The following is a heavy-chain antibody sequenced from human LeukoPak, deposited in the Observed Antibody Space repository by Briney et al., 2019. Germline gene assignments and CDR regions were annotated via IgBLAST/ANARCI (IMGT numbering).Heavy chain of an antibody. Sequence: ASVKVSCKASGYTFTSYGISWVRQAPGQGLEWMGWISAYNGNTNYAQKFQGRVTLTTDRTTTTAYLELRSLRSDDTAVYYCARDPSNTSGRMTWFDPWGQGTLVTVPS. J-gene: IGHJ5*02. D-gene: IGHD2-2*01. CDR1: GYTFTSYG. V-gene: IGHV1-18*01. CDR2: ISAYNGNT. CDR3: ARDPSNTSGRMTWFDP.